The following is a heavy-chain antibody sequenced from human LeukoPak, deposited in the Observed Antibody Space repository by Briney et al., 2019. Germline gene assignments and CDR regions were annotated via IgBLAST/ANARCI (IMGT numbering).Heavy chain of an antibody. CDR3: ARGYAGGYFDL. J-gene: IGHJ2*01. Sequence: PATSLRLSCAASGFTFSNYWMHWVRQGPGKGLVWVSRINSDGSNTAYADSVKGRFTISRDNAKNTLSLQMNSLRAEDTAVYYCARGYAGGYFDLWGRGTLVTVSS. CDR2: INSDGSNT. CDR1: GFTFSNYW. D-gene: IGHD5-12*01. V-gene: IGHV3-74*01.